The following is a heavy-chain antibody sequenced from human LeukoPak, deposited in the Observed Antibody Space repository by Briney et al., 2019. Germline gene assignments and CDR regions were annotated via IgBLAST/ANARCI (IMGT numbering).Heavy chain of an antibody. V-gene: IGHV1-18*01. Sequence: ASVKVSCKASGYTFTSYGISWVRQAPGQGLEWMGWISAYNGNTNYAQKFQGRVTMTRDTSISTAYMELSRLRSDDTAVFYCARARGRGTPPYNAFYIWGQGTKGPGSS. J-gene: IGHJ3*02. D-gene: IGHD2-21*01. CDR2: ISAYNGNT. CDR1: GYTFTSYG. CDR3: ARARGRGTPPYNAFYI.